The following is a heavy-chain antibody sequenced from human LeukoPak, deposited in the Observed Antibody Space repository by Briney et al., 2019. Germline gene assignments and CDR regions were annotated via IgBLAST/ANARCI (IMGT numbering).Heavy chain of an antibody. Sequence: SETLSLTCTVSGGSISSYYWSWIRQPPGKGLEWIGYIYYSGSTNYNPSLKSRVTISVDTSKNQFSLKLSSVTAADTAAYYCAREGRRLGGATVGHFDYWGQGTLVTVSS. CDR3: AREGRRLGGATVGHFDY. CDR2: IYYSGST. D-gene: IGHD1-26*01. CDR1: GGSISSYY. V-gene: IGHV4-59*01. J-gene: IGHJ4*02.